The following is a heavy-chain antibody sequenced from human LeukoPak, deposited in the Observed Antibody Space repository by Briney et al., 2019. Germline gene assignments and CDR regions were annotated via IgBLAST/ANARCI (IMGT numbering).Heavy chain of an antibody. V-gene: IGHV3-7*01. D-gene: IGHD2-15*01. CDR2: IKQDGSEK. CDR1: GFTFSSYW. CDR3: ARIVVVAATRAFVI. J-gene: IGHJ3*02. Sequence: GGSLRLSCAASGFTFSSYWMSWVRQAPGKGLEWVANIKQDGSEKYYVDSVKGRFTISRDNAKNSLYLQMNSLRAEDTAVYYCARIVVVAATRAFVIWGQGTMVTVSS.